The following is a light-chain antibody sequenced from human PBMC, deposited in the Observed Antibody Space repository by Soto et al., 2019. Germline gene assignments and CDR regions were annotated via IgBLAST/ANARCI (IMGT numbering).Light chain of an antibody. Sequence: EIVLTQSPGTLSLSPGERVTLSCRASQSVSSSYLAWYQQKPGQAPRLLIYGASSRASGIPDRFSGSGSGTDFTLTISRLEPEDFAVYYCQQYGNLPYTFGQGTKLEIK. V-gene: IGKV3-20*01. J-gene: IGKJ2*01. CDR1: QSVSSSY. CDR2: GAS. CDR3: QQYGNLPYT.